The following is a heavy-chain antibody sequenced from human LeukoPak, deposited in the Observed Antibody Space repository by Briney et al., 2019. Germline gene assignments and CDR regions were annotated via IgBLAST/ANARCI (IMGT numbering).Heavy chain of an antibody. V-gene: IGHV3-30*18. CDR3: AKDHHAFDY. Sequence: GGSLRLSCAASGFTFSSYGMHWVRQAPGKGLEWVAVISYDGSNKYYADSVKGRFTISRDNSKNTPYLQMNSLRAEDTAVYYCAKDHHAFDYWGQGTLVTVSS. CDR2: ISYDGSNK. J-gene: IGHJ4*02. CDR1: GFTFSSYG.